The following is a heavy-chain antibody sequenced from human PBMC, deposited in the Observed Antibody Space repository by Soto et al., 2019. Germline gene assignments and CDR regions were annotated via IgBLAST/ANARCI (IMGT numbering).Heavy chain of an antibody. Sequence: GGSLRLSCAASGFTFSTYAMSWVRQAPGEGLQWVSGISDSGGSTYYADSVKDRFTISRDNSKNTLYLQMNSLRAEDTAVYYCARALTIRQYYYDSSGYLDYWGQGTLVTVSS. V-gene: IGHV3-23*01. CDR1: GFTFSTYA. D-gene: IGHD3-22*01. J-gene: IGHJ4*02. CDR2: ISDSGGST. CDR3: ARALTIRQYYYDSSGYLDY.